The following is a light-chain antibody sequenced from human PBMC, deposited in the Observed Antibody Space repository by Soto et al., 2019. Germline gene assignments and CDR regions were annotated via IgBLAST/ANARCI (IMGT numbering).Light chain of an antibody. CDR1: QSVSSSY. Sequence: EIVLTQSPGTLSLSPEERATLSCRASQSVSSSYLAWYQQKPGQSPRLLIYGASSRATDVPDRFSGSGSGTDFTLTIYRLEPEDFAVYYCQQYGTSQWTFGQGTKVEIK. CDR2: GAS. J-gene: IGKJ1*01. CDR3: QQYGTSQWT. V-gene: IGKV3-20*01.